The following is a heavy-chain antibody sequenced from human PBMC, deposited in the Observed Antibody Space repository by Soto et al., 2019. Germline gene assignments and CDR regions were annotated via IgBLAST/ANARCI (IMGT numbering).Heavy chain of an antibody. CDR1: GFTFSTYW. J-gene: IGHJ4*02. V-gene: IGHV3-74*01. CDR2: ITSDGTDT. CDR3: VCLGEFH. Sequence: EVQLVESGGTLVQPGGSLRLSCAASGFTFSTYWMHWVRQAPGQGLVWVSRITSDGTDTAYADSVRGRFTISRDNARRTLSLQMDSLRAEDTAVYYCVCLGEFHWGQGTLVTVSS. D-gene: IGHD3-16*01.